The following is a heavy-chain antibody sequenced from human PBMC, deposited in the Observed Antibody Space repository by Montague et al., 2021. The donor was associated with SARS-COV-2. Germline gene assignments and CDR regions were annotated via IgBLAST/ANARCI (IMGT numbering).Heavy chain of an antibody. Sequence: TLSLTRTVSGGSISSGGYYWSWIRQHPGKGLEWIGYIYYSGSTYYNPSLKSRVTISVDTSKNQFSLKLSSVTAADTAVYYCARARTRITMIVVVIDAFDIWGQGTMVTASS. D-gene: IGHD3-22*01. CDR1: GGSISSGGYY. CDR2: IYYSGST. CDR3: ARARTRITMIVVVIDAFDI. J-gene: IGHJ3*02. V-gene: IGHV4-31*03.